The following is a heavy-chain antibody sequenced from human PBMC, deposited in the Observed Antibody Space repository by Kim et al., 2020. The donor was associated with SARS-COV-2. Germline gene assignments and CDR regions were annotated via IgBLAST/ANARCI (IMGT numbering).Heavy chain of an antibody. CDR3: ARDSGIAVAGTWAYNWFDP. J-gene: IGHJ5*02. Sequence: SETQSLTCTVSGGSISSGSYYWSWIRQPAGKGLEWIGRIYTSGSTNYNPSLKSRVTISVDTSKNQFSLKLSSVTAADTAVYYCARDSGIAVAGTWAYNWFDPWGQGTLVTVSS. D-gene: IGHD6-19*01. CDR2: IYTSGST. CDR1: GGSISSGSYY. V-gene: IGHV4-61*02.